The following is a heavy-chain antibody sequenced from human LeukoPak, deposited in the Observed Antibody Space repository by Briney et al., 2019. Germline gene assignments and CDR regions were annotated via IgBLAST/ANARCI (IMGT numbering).Heavy chain of an antibody. CDR1: GGSISSYY. CDR2: IYYSGST. V-gene: IGHV4-4*07. D-gene: IGHD6-19*01. Sequence: PSETLSLTCTVSGGSISSYYWSWIRQPAGKGLEWIGSIYYSGSTYYNPSLKSRVTISVDTSKNQFSLKLSSVTAADTAVYYCASPREQWLFDYWGQGTLVTVSS. J-gene: IGHJ4*02. CDR3: ASPREQWLFDY.